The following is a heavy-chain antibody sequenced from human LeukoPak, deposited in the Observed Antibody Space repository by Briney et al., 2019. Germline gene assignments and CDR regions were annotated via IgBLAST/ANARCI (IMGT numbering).Heavy chain of an antibody. CDR3: ARGDSSLDAFDI. V-gene: IGHV4-59*08. CDR1: GGSITGYY. D-gene: IGHD3-22*01. Sequence: SETLSLTCSVSGGSITGYYWSWIRQPPGKGLEWIGYIYYSGSTNYNPSLKSRVTISVGTPKNQFSLKLSSVTAADTAVYYCARGDSSLDAFDIWGQGTMVTVSS. CDR2: IYYSGST. J-gene: IGHJ3*02.